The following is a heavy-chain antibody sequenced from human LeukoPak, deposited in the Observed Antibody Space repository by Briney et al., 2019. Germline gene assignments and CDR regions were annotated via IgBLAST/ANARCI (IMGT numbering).Heavy chain of an antibody. CDR1: GFTFSFYA. CDR2: IRASGGET. J-gene: IGHJ4*02. D-gene: IGHD6-13*01. V-gene: IGHV3-23*01. CDR3: AKYDNSWYERGYFDY. Sequence: GGSLRLSCAASGFTFSFYAMSWVRQAPGRGPEGVSGIRASGGETDYADSVKGRFTVSRDNSRNTLDLQMNSLRAEDTAVYYCAKYDNSWYERGYFDYWGQGALVTVSS.